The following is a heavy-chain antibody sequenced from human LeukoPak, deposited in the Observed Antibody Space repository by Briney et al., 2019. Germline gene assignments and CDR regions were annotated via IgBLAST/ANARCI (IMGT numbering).Heavy chain of an antibody. CDR2: INRSGST. J-gene: IGHJ5*02. D-gene: IGHD3-3*01. V-gene: IGHV4-34*01. CDR1: GGSFSGYY. Sequence: SETLSLTCAVYGGSFSGYYWSWIRQPPGKGLEWIGEINRSGSTNYNPSLKSRVTISVDTSKNQFSLKLSSVTVADTAVYYCARENTDFWSGYRNWFDPWGQGTLVTVSS. CDR3: ARENTDFWSGYRNWFDP.